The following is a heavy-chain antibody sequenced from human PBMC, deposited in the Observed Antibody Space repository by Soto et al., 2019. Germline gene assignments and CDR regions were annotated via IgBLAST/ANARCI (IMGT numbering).Heavy chain of an antibody. V-gene: IGHV4-59*01. D-gene: IGHD2-15*01. CDR1: GGSISSSY. CDR3: SRDKYCSVGSCRKNWFDP. CDR2: IYDDGSA. Sequence: SETLSLTCTVSGGSISSSYWIWIRQPPGKGLEWLAYIYDDGSANYNPSLKSRATISLDMSKNQFSLKLTSVTAADTAVYYCSRDKYCSVGSCRKNWFDPWGQGTLVTVSS. J-gene: IGHJ5*02.